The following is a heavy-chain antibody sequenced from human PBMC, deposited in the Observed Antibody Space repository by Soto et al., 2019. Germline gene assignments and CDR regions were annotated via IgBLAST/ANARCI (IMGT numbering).Heavy chain of an antibody. Sequence: SQTLSLTCAISGDSVSSNSAAWNWIRQSPSRGLEWLGRTYYRSKWYNDYAVSVKSRITINPDTSKNQFSLKLSSVTAADTAVYYCARGKDAYYYYYIDVWGKGTTVTVSS. V-gene: IGHV6-1*01. J-gene: IGHJ6*03. CDR1: GDSVSSNSAA. CDR3: ARGKDAYYYYYIDV. CDR2: TYYRSKWYN.